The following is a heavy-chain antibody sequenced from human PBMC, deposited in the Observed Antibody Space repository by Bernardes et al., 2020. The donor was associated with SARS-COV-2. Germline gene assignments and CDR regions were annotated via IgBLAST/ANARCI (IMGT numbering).Heavy chain of an antibody. J-gene: IGHJ3*02. CDR3: AKLRGYNWNVDAFDT. CDR2: MSSIGGST. Sequence: VWSLILSCAASRITFRNYAMSWVRQAPGKGLEWVSAMSSIGGSTYYADSVKGRFTISRDNSENTLSLQMNSLRAEDTAVYYCAKLRGYNWNVDAFDTWGQGTMVSVSS. D-gene: IGHD1-1*01. CDR1: RITFRNYA. V-gene: IGHV3-23*01.